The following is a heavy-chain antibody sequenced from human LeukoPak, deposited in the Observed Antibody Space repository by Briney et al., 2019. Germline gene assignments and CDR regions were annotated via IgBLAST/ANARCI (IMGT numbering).Heavy chain of an antibody. CDR2: INHSGST. V-gene: IGHV4-34*01. CDR1: GGSFSGYY. J-gene: IGHJ4*02. CDR3: ARGPPYYYDSSGYAQFFDY. D-gene: IGHD3-22*01. Sequence: ETLSLTCAVYGGSFSGYYWSWIRQPPGKGLEWIGEINHSGSTNYNPSLKSRVTISVDKSKNQFSLKLSSVTAADTAVYYCARGPPYYYDSSGYAQFFDYWGQGTLVTVSS.